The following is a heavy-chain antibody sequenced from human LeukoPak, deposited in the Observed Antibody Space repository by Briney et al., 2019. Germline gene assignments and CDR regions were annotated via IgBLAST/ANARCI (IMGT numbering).Heavy chain of an antibody. D-gene: IGHD6-13*01. V-gene: IGHV1-18*01. J-gene: IGHJ5*02. CDR2: ISAYNGNT. CDR3: ARFNIGVAAAGEYNWFDP. CDR1: GYSFTSHG. Sequence: ASVTVSCKASGYSFTSHGISWVRQAPGQGLEWMGWISAYNGNTNYAQKLQGRVIMTIDTLTSTAHMELRSLRSDDTAVYYCARFNIGVAAAGEYNWFDPWGQGTLVTVSS.